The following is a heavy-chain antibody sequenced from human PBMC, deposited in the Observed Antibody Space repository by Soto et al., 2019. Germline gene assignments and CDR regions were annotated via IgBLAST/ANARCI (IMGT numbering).Heavy chain of an antibody. CDR2: IYYSGST. Sequence: PSETLSLTCTVSGGSISSYYWSWIRQPPGKGLEWIGYIYYSGSTNYNPSLKSRVTISVDTSKNQFSLKLSSVTAADTAVYYCARDYYGSGSPPLGYWGKGTLVTVSS. CDR1: GGSISSYY. V-gene: IGHV4-59*01. J-gene: IGHJ4*02. D-gene: IGHD3-10*01. CDR3: ARDYYGSGSPPLGY.